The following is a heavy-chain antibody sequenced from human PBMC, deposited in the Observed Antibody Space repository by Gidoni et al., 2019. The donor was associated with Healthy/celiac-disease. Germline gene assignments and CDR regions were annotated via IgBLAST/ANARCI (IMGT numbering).Heavy chain of an antibody. CDR2: ISSSSSTI. D-gene: IGHD4-17*01. CDR3: ARGPPAMMTTVTFDY. Sequence: EVQLVESGGGLVQPGGSLRLSCAASGFTFSSYSMNWVRQAPGKGLEWVSYISSSSSTIYYADSVKGRFTISRDNAKNSLYLQMNSLRAEDTAVYYCARGPPAMMTTVTFDYWGQGTLVTVSS. V-gene: IGHV3-48*01. J-gene: IGHJ4*02. CDR1: GFTFSSYS.